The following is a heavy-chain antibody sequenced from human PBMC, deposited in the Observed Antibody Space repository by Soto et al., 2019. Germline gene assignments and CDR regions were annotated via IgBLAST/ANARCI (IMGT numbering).Heavy chain of an antibody. CDR1: GFTFSSYS. D-gene: IGHD3-10*01. Sequence: EVQLVESGGGLVKPGGSLRLSCAASGFTFSSYSMNWVRQAPGKGLEWVSSISSSGSTIYYADSVKGRFTISRDNAKNSLYLQMNSLRAEDTAVYYCAREGTNWYFDLWGRGTLVTVSS. CDR2: ISSSGSTI. CDR3: AREGTNWYFDL. J-gene: IGHJ2*01. V-gene: IGHV3-21*04.